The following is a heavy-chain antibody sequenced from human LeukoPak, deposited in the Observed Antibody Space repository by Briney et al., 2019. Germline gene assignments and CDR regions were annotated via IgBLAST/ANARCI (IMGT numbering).Heavy chain of an antibody. J-gene: IGHJ3*02. CDR1: GGSNSSGGYY. Sequence: PSETLSLTCTVSGGSNSSGGYYWSWIRQPPGKGLEWIGYIYHSGSTYYNPSLKSRVTISVDRSKNQFSLKLSSVTAADTAMYYCARGTDFGVVRGAFDIWGQGTMVTVSS. CDR3: ARGTDFGVVRGAFDI. CDR2: IYHSGST. V-gene: IGHV4-30-2*01. D-gene: IGHD3-3*01.